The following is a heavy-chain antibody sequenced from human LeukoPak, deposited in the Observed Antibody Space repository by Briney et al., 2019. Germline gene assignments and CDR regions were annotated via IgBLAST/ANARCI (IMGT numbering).Heavy chain of an antibody. CDR1: GFIFSSYA. D-gene: IGHD6-13*01. Sequence: GGSLRLSCAASGFIFSSYAMHWVRQAPGKGLEWVAVISYDGSNKYYADSVKGRFTISRDNSKNTLYLQMNSLRAEDTAVYYCARVERDSSSWSTNSYWGQGTLVTVSS. J-gene: IGHJ4*02. CDR3: ARVERDSSSWSTNSY. V-gene: IGHV3-30-3*01. CDR2: ISYDGSNK.